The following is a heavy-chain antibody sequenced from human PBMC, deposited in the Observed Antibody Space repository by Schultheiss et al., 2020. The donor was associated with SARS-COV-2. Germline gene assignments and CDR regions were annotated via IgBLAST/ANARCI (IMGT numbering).Heavy chain of an antibody. Sequence: GESLKISCAASGFTFSSYGMHWVRQAPGKGLEWVAVISYDGDNKYYADSVKGRFTISRDNSKNTLYLQMNSLRAEDTAVYYCARQGAYGSSWFFDYWGQGTLVTVSS. CDR2: ISYDGDNK. D-gene: IGHD6-13*01. CDR3: ARQGAYGSSWFFDY. V-gene: IGHV3-33*05. CDR1: GFTFSSYG. J-gene: IGHJ4*02.